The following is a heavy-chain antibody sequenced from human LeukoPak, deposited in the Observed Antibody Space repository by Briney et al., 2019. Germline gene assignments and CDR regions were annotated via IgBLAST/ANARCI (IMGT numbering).Heavy chain of an antibody. CDR3: ARHRGSGSRTFDY. CDR2: INHSGST. J-gene: IGHJ4*02. D-gene: IGHD6-25*01. CDR1: GGSFSGYY. V-gene: IGHV4-34*01. Sequence: SETLSLTCAVYGGSFSGYYWSWIRQPPGKGLEWIGEINHSGSTNYNPSLKSRVTISVDTSKNQFSLKLSSVTAADTAVYYCARHRGSGSRTFDYWGQGTLVTVSS.